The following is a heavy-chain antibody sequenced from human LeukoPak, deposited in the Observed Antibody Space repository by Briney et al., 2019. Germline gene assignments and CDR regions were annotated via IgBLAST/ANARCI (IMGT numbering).Heavy chain of an antibody. V-gene: IGHV3-66*01. CDR1: GFSASSYY. CDR3: AREPYYYDGRGYYYPLYYYGLDV. J-gene: IGHJ6*02. CDR2: INTGGTT. D-gene: IGHD3-22*01. Sequence: GGSLRLSCAASGFSASSYYMSWVRQAPGKGLEWISLINTGGTTSYADSVQGRFTISRDDSKNTLYLQMNSLRVDDTAVYHCAREPYYYDGRGYYYPLYYYGLDVWGQGTTVTVSS.